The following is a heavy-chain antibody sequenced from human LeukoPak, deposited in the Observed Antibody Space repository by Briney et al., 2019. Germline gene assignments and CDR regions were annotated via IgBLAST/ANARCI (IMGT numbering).Heavy chain of an antibody. J-gene: IGHJ5*02. V-gene: IGHV3-74*01. CDR2: INSDGSST. CDR3: ARDSDSSGPTGWFDP. CDR1: GFTFSSYW. Sequence: GGSLRLSCAASGFTFSSYWMHWVRQAPGKGLVWVSRINSDGSSTSYADSVKGRFTISRDNAKNTLYLQMNSLRAEHTAVYYCARDSDSSGPTGWFDPWGQGTLVTVSS. D-gene: IGHD6-19*01.